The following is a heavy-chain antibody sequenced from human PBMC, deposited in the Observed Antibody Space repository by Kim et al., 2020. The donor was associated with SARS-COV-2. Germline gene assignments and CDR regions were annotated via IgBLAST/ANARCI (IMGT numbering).Heavy chain of an antibody. CDR2: MNPNSGNT. J-gene: IGHJ6*02. CDR1: RYTFPSYD. V-gene: IGHV1-8*01. Sequence: ASVKVSCKASRYTFPSYDINWVRQATGQGLEWMGWMNPNSGNTGYAQKFQGRVTMTRNTSISTAYMELSSLRSEDTAVYYCARRITMVRGVTPYYGMDVWGQGTTVTVSS. D-gene: IGHD3-10*01. CDR3: ARRITMVRGVTPYYGMDV.